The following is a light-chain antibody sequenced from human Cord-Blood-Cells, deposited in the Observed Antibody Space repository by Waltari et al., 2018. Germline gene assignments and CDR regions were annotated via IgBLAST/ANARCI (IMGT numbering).Light chain of an antibody. CDR1: SSDVGGYNY. V-gene: IGLV2-14*01. J-gene: IGLJ3*02. CDR2: DVS. CDR3: SSYTSSSTWV. Sequence: SALTPPAPVSGSPGPSITHSCTGTSSDVGGYNYVPWYQQHPGKAPKLMIYDVSNRPSGVSNRFSGSKSGNTASLTISGLQAEDEADYYCSSYTSSSTWVFGGGTKLTVL.